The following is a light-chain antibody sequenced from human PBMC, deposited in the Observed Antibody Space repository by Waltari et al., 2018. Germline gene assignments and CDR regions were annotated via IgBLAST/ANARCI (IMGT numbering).Light chain of an antibody. Sequence: EIVLTQSPGTLSLSLGERATVSCRARQSGSRALAWYQQKPGQAPRFLIYGASTRATGIPDRFSGSGSGTDFSLTISRLEPDDFAVYYCQHYLRLPVTFGQGTTVEI. CDR3: QHYLRLPVT. CDR1: QSGSRA. V-gene: IGKV3-20*01. CDR2: GAS. J-gene: IGKJ1*01.